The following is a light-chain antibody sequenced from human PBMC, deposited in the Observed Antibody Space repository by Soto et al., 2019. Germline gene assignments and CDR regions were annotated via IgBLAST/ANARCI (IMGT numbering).Light chain of an antibody. CDR1: HIVTGD. CDR3: QQYNNWQWT. Sequence: IVLTQSPGTLSVSPWEREKLYCRDSHIVTGDYLAWYQQKPGQAPRLLIYGASTRATGIPARFSGSGSGTEFTLTISSLQSEDFAVYYCQQYNNWQWTFGQGTKVAIK. CDR2: GAS. V-gene: IGKV3-15*01. J-gene: IGKJ1*01.